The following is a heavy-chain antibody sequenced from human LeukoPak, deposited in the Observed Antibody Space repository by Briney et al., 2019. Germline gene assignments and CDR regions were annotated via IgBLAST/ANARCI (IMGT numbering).Heavy chain of an antibody. V-gene: IGHV1-2*02. CDR1: GYTFIGYY. Sequence: ASVKVSCKASGYTFIGYYMHWVRHAPGQGLERMGWINPNSGGTNYAQKFQGRVTMTRDTSISTAYMELSRLRSDDTAVYYCARVRYCSSTSCYQGYFDYWGQGTLVTVSS. J-gene: IGHJ4*02. D-gene: IGHD2-2*01. CDR3: ARVRYCSSTSCYQGYFDY. CDR2: INPNSGGT.